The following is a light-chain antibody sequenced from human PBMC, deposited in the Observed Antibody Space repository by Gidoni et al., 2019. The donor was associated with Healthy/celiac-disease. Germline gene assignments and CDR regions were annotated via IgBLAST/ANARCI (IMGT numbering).Light chain of an antibody. CDR2: AAS. Sequence: DIKMTQSPSSLSASVVDSVTITCRASQTISSYLNWYQQKPGKAPKLLIYAASSLQSGVPSRFSGSGSGTDFTLTISSLQPEDFATYYCRQSYSTHPWTFGQGTKVEIK. CDR3: RQSYSTHPWT. J-gene: IGKJ1*01. CDR1: QTISSY. V-gene: IGKV1-39*01.